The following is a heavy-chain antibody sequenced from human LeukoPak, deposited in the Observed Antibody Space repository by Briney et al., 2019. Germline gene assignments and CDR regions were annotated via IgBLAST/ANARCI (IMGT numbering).Heavy chain of an antibody. CDR2: IYYSGST. J-gene: IGHJ4*02. V-gene: IGHV4-59*08. D-gene: IGHD6-6*01. CDR3: ARHHPEYSSSSPRFDY. CDR1: GGSFSSYY. Sequence: SETLSLTCAVYGGSFSSYYWSWIRQPPGKGLEWIGYIYYSGSTNYNPSLKSRVTISVDTSKNQFSLKLSSVTAADTAVYYCARHHPEYSSSSPRFDYWGQGTLVTVSS.